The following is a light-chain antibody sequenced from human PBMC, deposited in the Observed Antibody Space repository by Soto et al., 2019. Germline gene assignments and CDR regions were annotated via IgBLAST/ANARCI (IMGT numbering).Light chain of an antibody. CDR2: DAS. CDR3: QQYKNWPSFT. J-gene: IGKJ3*01. V-gene: IGKV3-15*01. Sequence: EVVMTQSPASLSVSPGEGATLSCRASQSVSNNLAWYQQKPGQAPRLLIYDASTRATGIPARFSGSGSGTELSLTISSLQSEDFAVYYCQQYKNWPSFTFGPGTKVDIK. CDR1: QSVSNN.